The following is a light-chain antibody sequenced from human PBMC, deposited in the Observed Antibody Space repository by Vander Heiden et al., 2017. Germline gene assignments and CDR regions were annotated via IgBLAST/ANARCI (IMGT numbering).Light chain of an antibody. J-gene: IGKJ4*01. CDR1: QSVSSY. CDR2: DAS. V-gene: IGKV3-11*01. Sequence: EIVLTQSPATLSLSPGERATLSCRASQSVSSYLAWYQQKPGQAPRLLIYDASNRATGIPARFSGSGCGTDFTLTISSLEPEDFAVYYCQQHSNWPPLTFGGGTKVEIK. CDR3: QQHSNWPPLT.